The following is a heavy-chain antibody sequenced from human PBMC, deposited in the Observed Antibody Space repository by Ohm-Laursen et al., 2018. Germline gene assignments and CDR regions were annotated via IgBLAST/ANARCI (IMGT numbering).Heavy chain of an antibody. D-gene: IGHD3-3*01. J-gene: IGHJ4*02. V-gene: IGHV3-33*01. CDR1: GFSFSRYG. CDR3: ARGGFLELL. CDR2: IWYDGSNK. Sequence: SLRLSCAASAASGFSFSRYGMHWVRQAPGKGLEWVAVIWYDGSNKYHADSVKGRFTISRDNSKNTVYLQMNSLRAEDTAVYFCARGGFLELLWGQGTLVSVSS.